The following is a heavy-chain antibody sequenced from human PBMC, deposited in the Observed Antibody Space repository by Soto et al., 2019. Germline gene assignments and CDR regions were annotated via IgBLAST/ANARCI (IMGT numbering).Heavy chain of an antibody. CDR3: ARASSYCSGGSCYPHLLAY. CDR2: ISYDGSNK. Sequence: GGSLRLSCAASGFTFSSYAMHWVRQAPGKGLEWVAVISYDGSNKYYADSVKGRFTISRDNSKNTLYLQMNSLRAEDTAVYYCARASSYCSGGSCYPHLLAYWGQGTLVTVSS. D-gene: IGHD2-15*01. J-gene: IGHJ4*02. V-gene: IGHV3-30-3*01. CDR1: GFTFSSYA.